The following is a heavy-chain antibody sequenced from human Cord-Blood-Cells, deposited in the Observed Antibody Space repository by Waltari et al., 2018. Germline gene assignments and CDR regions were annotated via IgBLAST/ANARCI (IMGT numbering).Heavy chain of an antibody. CDR2: IYSGGST. Sequence: EVQLVESGGGLVQPGGSLRLSCVASGFTVSSNYMTWVRQAPGKGVEWVSVIYSGGSTYYADSVKGRFTISRHNSKNTLYLQMNSLRAEDTAVYYCARDQSDAFDIWGQGTMVTVSS. CDR3: ARDQSDAFDI. CDR1: GFTVSSNY. V-gene: IGHV3-53*04. J-gene: IGHJ3*02.